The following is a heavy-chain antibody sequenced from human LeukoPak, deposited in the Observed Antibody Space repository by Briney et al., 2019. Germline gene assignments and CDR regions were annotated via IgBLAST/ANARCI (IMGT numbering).Heavy chain of an antibody. Sequence: PGGSLRLSCVASTFSLSSHSMNGLRRAPGKGLEWVSSISFGGDHIKYADSVKGRFTTSRDNSKNTLYLQMNSLRADDTAIYYCARGQIPAGELLRFDCWGQGTLVTVSS. CDR3: ARGQIPAGELLRFDC. V-gene: IGHV3-21*04. CDR2: ISFGGDHI. J-gene: IGHJ4*02. D-gene: IGHD1-26*01. CDR1: TFSLSSHS.